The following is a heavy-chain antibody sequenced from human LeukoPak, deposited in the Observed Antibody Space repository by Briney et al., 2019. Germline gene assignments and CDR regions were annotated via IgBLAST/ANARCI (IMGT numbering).Heavy chain of an antibody. CDR3: AKAPVVSCRGAFCYPFDL. J-gene: IGHJ4*02. CDR1: GFTFSNYA. CDR2: IAANGDT. Sequence: PGGSLRLSCAASGFTFSNYAMSWVRQAPGKGLEWVSGIAANGDTYHADSVKGRFTISRDNSKNTLFLQMNVLRVEDTAIYYCAKAPVVSCRGAFCYPFDLWGQGARVTVSS. D-gene: IGHD2-15*01. V-gene: IGHV3-23*01.